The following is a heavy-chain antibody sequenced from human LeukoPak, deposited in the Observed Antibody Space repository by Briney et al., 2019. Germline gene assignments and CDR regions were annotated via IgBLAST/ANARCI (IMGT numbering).Heavy chain of an antibody. D-gene: IGHD1-26*01. CDR3: AVALGKAITYYYYGMDV. V-gene: IGHV1-8*01. CDR1: GYTFTSYD. J-gene: IGHJ6*02. CDR2: MNPNSGNT. Sequence: ASVKVSCKASGYTFTSYDINWVRQATGQGLEWMGWMNPNSGNTGYAQKFQGRVTMTRNTSISTAYMELSSLRSEDTAVHYCAVALGKAITYYYYGMDVWGQGTTVTVSS.